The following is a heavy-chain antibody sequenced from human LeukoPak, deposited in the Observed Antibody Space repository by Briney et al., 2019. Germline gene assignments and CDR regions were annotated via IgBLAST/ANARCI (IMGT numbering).Heavy chain of an antibody. V-gene: IGHV1-2*02. J-gene: IGHJ5*02. Sequence: ASVKVSCKASGYTFTGYYMHWVRQAPGQGLEWMGWINPNSGGTNYAQKFQGRVTMTRDTSISTAYMELSRLRSDDTAVYYCAREGGGSSSRKEDWFDPWGQGTLVTVSS. CDR2: INPNSGGT. CDR1: GYTFTGYY. D-gene: IGHD2-15*01. CDR3: AREGGGSSSRKEDWFDP.